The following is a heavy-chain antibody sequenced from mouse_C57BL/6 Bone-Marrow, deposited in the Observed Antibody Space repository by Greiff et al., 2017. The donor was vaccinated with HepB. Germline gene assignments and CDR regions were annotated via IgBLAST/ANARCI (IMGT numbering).Heavy chain of an antibody. CDR2: IYPGDGDT. CDR3: AGDSER. Sequence: QVQLQQSGPELVKPGASVKISCKASGYAFSSSRMNWVKQRPGKGLEWIGRIYPGDGDTNYNGKFKGKTTLTADKSSSTAYMQLSSLTSEDSAVYFCAGDSERWGQGTTLTVSS. V-gene: IGHV1-82*01. J-gene: IGHJ2*01. CDR1: GYAFSSSR. D-gene: IGHD3-3*01.